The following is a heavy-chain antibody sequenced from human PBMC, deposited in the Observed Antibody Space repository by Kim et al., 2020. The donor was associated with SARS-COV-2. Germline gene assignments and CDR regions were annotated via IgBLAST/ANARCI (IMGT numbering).Heavy chain of an antibody. V-gene: IGHV3-74*01. Sequence: GGSLRLSCAVSGFTMNSKWMHWVRQAPGKGLVWVSRIDHEGIGTSYADSVKGRFTISRDTAKNRLSLQMNSLTAEDTAVYYCGTGFEHWGQGTLVTVSS. D-gene: IGHD2-8*02. CDR2: IDHEGIGT. CDR3: GTGFEH. CDR1: GFTMNSKW. J-gene: IGHJ4*02.